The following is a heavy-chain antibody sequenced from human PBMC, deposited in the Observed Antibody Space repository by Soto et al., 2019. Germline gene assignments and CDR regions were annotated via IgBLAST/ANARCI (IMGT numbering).Heavy chain of an antibody. Sequence: PSVKVSCKASGGTFSSYAISWVRQAPGQGLEWMGGIIPIFGTANYAQKFQGRVTITADESTSTAYMELSSLRSEDTAVYYCASPTVTRDYFDYWGQGTLVTVSS. D-gene: IGHD4-4*01. CDR1: GGTFSSYA. CDR2: IIPIFGTA. CDR3: ASPTVTRDYFDY. V-gene: IGHV1-69*13. J-gene: IGHJ4*02.